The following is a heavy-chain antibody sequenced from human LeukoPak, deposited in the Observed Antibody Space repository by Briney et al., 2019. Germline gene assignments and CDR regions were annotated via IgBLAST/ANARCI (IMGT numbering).Heavy chain of an antibody. CDR3: ARHAGRMVRGVRSYYYYGMDV. V-gene: IGHV4-34*01. CDR1: GESFSDSY. CDR2: INHDGST. J-gene: IGHJ6*02. Sequence: SETLSLTCAVSGESFSDSYWSWIRQPPGMGLEWIGEINHDGSTNYTPSLKSRVTISVDTSKNQFSLKLSSVTAADTAVYYCARHAGRMVRGVRSYYYYGMDVWGQGTTVTVSS. D-gene: IGHD3-10*01.